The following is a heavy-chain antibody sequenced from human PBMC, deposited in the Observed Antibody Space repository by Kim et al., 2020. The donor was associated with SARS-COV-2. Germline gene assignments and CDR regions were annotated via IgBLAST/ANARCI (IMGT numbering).Heavy chain of an antibody. CDR2: ISPNNGAT. CDR1: GYPFSGFY. V-gene: IGHV1-2*02. J-gene: IGHJ6*02. CDR3: ARGSDYHGLDV. Sequence: ASVKVSCKNSGYPFSGFYIHWVRQAPGQGLEWMGWISPNNGATKYAEASQGRVTMTRDTSINTAYLELSRVKSDDTAIYFCARGSDYHGLDVWGQGTTVTVSS.